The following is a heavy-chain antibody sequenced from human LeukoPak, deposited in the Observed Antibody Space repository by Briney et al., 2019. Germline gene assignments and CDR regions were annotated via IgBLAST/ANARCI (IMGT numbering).Heavy chain of an antibody. CDR2: ISSSGNTI. J-gene: IGHJ4*02. D-gene: IGHD3-22*01. Sequence: GGSLRLSCAASGISFSDYYMSWIRQAPGKGLEWVSYISSSGNTIYYADSVKGRFTISRDNAKNSLYLQMNSLRAEDTAVYYCARDQYYYDSSAPPLYWGQGTLVTVSS. CDR1: GISFSDYY. V-gene: IGHV3-11*01. CDR3: ARDQYYYDSSAPPLY.